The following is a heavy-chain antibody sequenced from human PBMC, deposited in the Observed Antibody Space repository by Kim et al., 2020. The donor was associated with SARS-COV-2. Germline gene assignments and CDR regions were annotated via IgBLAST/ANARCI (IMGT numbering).Heavy chain of an antibody. CDR3: ARQRGVGLRYYYYFGMDV. CDR2: IYYSGST. Sequence: SETLSLTCTVSGGSISSYYWSWIRQPPGKGLEWIGYIYYSGSTNYNPSLKSRVTISVDTSKNQFSLKLSSVTAADTAVYYCARQRGVGLRYYYYFGMDVWGQGTTVTVSS. J-gene: IGHJ6*02. V-gene: IGHV4-59*08. CDR1: GGSISSYY. D-gene: IGHD1-26*01.